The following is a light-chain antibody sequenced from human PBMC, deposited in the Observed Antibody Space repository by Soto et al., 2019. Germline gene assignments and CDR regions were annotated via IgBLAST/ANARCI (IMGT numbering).Light chain of an antibody. CDR3: SSYTGISTQV. J-gene: IGLJ1*01. CDR1: SSDVGGYDY. V-gene: IGLV2-14*01. CDR2: EVT. Sequence: QSVLTQPASVSGSPGQSITISCTGTSSDVGGYDYVSWYQQHPGKTPKLMIYEVTNRPSGVSNRFSGSKSGNTASLSISGLQAEDEADYYCSSYTGISTQVFGTGTKLTVL.